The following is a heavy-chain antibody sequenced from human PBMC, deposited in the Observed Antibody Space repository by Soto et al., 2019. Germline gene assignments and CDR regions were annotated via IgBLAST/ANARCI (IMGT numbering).Heavy chain of an antibody. CDR2: INPNGGST. V-gene: IGHV1-46*03. Sequence: QVQLVQPGAEVKKPGASVKLSCKASGSTLTSFYIHWVRQAPGQGLEWMGIINPNGGSTNYAHNFQGRVTMTRDTSTSTVYMDLSSLRSEDTAVYYCARGLASGDYWGQGTLVTVSS. D-gene: IGHD6-6*01. CDR3: ARGLASGDY. CDR1: GSTLTSFY. J-gene: IGHJ4*02.